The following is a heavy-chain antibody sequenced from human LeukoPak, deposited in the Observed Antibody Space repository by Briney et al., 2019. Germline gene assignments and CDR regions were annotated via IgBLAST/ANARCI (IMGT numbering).Heavy chain of an antibody. CDR1: GGSISSSSYY. J-gene: IGHJ4*02. CDR2: IYYSGST. D-gene: IGHD2-2*01. V-gene: IGHV4-39*01. Sequence: SGTLSLTCTVSGGSISSSSYYWGWTRQPPGKGLEWIGSIYYSGSTYYNPSLRSRVTISVDTSKNQFSLKLSSVTAADTAVYYCVRPGYCSSTSCYADFDYWGQGTLVTVSS. CDR3: VRPGYCSSTSCYADFDY.